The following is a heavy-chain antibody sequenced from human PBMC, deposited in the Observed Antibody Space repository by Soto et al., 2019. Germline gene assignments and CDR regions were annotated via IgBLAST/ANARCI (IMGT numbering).Heavy chain of an antibody. CDR2: ISSSSSYI. CDR3: ARDSGYGSGNSVNHYLDC. J-gene: IGHJ4*01. CDR1: GFTFSSYS. Sequence: GGSLRLSCAASGFTFSSYSMNWVRQAPWKGLEWVSSISSSSSYIYYADSVKGRFTISRANGKNSLYLQMNRLRAEDTALYYCARDSGYGSGNSVNHYLDCWGRGTLVTVSS. V-gene: IGHV3-21*01. D-gene: IGHD3-10*01.